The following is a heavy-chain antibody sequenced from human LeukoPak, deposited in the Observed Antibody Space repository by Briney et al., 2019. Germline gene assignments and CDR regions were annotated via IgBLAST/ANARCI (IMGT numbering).Heavy chain of an antibody. J-gene: IGHJ4*02. CDR2: ITGSGDT. CDR3: GKDVPYGGDY. Sequence: QPGRSLRLSCAASGFTFGDYAMHWVRQAPGKGLEWVSAITGSGDTYSADSVKGRFIISRDNSKNTLYLQMNSLGAEDTAVYYCGKDVPYGGDYWGQETLVIVSS. CDR1: GFTFGDYA. V-gene: IGHV3-23*01. D-gene: IGHD3-10*01.